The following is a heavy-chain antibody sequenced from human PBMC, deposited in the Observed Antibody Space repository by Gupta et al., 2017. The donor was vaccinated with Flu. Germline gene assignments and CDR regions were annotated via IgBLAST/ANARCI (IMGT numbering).Heavy chain of an antibody. CDR3: AREYYGGKLYY. CDR2: MNPNTGNT. J-gene: IGHJ4*02. V-gene: IGHV1-8*02. Sequence: QVQLVQSGAEVKKPGASVKVSCKTSGYTFTNFDINWVRQATGQGLEWMGWMNPNTGNTGYAQKFQGRVTMTRNPSISTVFMELSSLRSEDTALYYCAREYYGGKLYYWGQGTLVTVSS. CDR1: GYTFTNFD. D-gene: IGHD3-3*01.